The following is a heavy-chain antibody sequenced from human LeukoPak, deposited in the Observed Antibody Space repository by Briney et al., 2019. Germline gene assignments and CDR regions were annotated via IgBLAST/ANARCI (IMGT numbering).Heavy chain of an antibody. Sequence: GGSLRLSCAASGFTFSRFGMHWVRQAPGKGLEWVAVISYDGSNKYYADSVKGRFTISRDNSENRLFLQMNSLRGEDTAVYYCARWRGSSGWYHGAYFDYWGQGTLVTVSS. CDR3: ARWRGSSGWYHGAYFDY. J-gene: IGHJ4*02. V-gene: IGHV3-30*03. CDR1: GFTFSRFG. CDR2: ISYDGSNK. D-gene: IGHD6-19*01.